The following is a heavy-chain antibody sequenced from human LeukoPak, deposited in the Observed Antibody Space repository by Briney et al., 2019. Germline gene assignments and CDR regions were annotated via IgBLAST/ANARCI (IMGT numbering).Heavy chain of an antibody. CDR2: ISGSGGST. D-gene: IGHD6-19*01. CDR3: AKVRLYSSGWYYFDY. J-gene: IGHJ4*02. Sequence: PGGSLRLSCAASGFTFSDYYMSWIRQAPGKGLEWVSVISGSGGSTYYADSVKGRFTISRDNSKNTLYLRMNSLRAEDTAVYYCAKVRLYSSGWYYFDYWGQGTLVTVSS. V-gene: IGHV3-23*01. CDR1: GFTFSDYY.